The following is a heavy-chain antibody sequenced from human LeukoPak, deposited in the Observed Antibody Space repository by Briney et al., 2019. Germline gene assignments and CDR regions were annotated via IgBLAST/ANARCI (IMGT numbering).Heavy chain of an antibody. D-gene: IGHD3-9*01. J-gene: IGHJ3*02. CDR1: GFTFSSYS. CDR2: ISSSSSTI. Sequence: PGGSLRLSCAASGFTFSSYSMNWVRQAPGEGVEWVSYISSSSSTIYYADSVKGRFTISRDNAKNSLYLQMNSLRAEDTDVYYCARDRRTYYDILTGYYPLDIWGQGTMVTVSS. V-gene: IGHV3-48*01. CDR3: ARDRRTYYDILTGYYPLDI.